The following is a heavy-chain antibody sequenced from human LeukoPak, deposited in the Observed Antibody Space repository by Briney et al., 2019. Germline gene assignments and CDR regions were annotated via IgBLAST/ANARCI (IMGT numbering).Heavy chain of an antibody. Sequence: SVKVSCKASGGTFSSYAISWVRQAPGQVLEWMGRIIPILGIANYAQKFQGRVTITADKSTSTAYMELSSLRSEDTAAYYCAILEFYVSGSYYAYWGQGTLVTVSS. CDR2: IIPILGIA. D-gene: IGHD3-10*01. CDR1: GGTFSSYA. CDR3: AILEFYVSGSYYAY. V-gene: IGHV1-69*04. J-gene: IGHJ4*02.